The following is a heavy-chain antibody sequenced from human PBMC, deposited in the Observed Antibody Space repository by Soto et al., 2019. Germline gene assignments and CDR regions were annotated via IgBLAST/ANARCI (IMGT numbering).Heavy chain of an antibody. CDR1: GGSISISNW. CDR3: ARDRRGGGAAAGFDYYYGMDV. J-gene: IGHJ6*02. Sequence: SEPLSITCAVSGGSISISNWWSWVRQPPGKGLEWIGEIYHIGSTNYNPSLKSRVTISVDRSKNQFSLKLSSVTAADTAVYYCARDRRGGGAAAGFDYYYGMDVWGQGTTVTVS. CDR2: IYHIGST. V-gene: IGHV4-4*02. D-gene: IGHD6-13*01.